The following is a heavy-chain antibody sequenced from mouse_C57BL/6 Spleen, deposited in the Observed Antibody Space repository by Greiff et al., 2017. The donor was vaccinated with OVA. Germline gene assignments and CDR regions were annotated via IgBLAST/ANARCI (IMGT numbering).Heavy chain of an antibody. Sequence: QVQLQQPGAELVRPGTSVKLSCKASGYTFTSYWMHWVKQRPGQGLEWIGVIDPSDSYTNYNQKFKGKATLTVDTSSSTAYMQLSSLTSEDSAVYYCARRDYYGSSYEAYFDYWGQGTTLTVSS. CDR1: GYTFTSYW. CDR2: IDPSDSYT. J-gene: IGHJ2*01. V-gene: IGHV1-59*01. D-gene: IGHD1-1*01. CDR3: ARRDYYGSSYEAYFDY.